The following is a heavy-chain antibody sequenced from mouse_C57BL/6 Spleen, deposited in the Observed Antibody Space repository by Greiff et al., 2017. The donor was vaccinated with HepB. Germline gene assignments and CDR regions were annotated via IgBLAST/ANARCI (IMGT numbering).Heavy chain of an antibody. CDR1: GFSLTSYG. D-gene: IGHD2-12*01. V-gene: IGHV2-5*01. CDR3: AKNSLPSYAMDY. Sequence: VKLLQSGPGLVQPSQSLSITCTVSGFSLTSYGVHWVRQSPGKGLEWLGVIWRGGSTDYNAAFMSRLSITKDNSKSQVFFKMNSLQADDTAIYYCAKNSLPSYAMDYWGQGTSVTVSS. J-gene: IGHJ4*01. CDR2: IWRGGST.